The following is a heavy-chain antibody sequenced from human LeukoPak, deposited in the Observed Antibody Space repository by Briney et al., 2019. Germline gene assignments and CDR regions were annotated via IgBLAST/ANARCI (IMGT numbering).Heavy chain of an antibody. CDR1: GYTFTDDY. J-gene: IGHJ4*02. CDR2: INPDSGFT. V-gene: IGHV1-2*02. CDR3: APTAEAYTSWWKV. D-gene: IGHD3-16*01. Sequence: ASVTVSCKASGYTFTDDYMHWVRQAPGQGLEFMGWINPDSGFTNYAKTFKGRVTITRDTSISTAYLEVRSLTSDDTAVYYCAPTAEAYTSWWKVWGQGSLVTVSS.